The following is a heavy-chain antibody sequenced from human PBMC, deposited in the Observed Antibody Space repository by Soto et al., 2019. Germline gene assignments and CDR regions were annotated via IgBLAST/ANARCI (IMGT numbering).Heavy chain of an antibody. CDR2: ISGSGGST. CDR1: GFTFSSYA. CDR3: AKDSLMMYYDFWSGYDAFDI. Sequence: GGSLRLSCAASGFTFSSYAMSWVRQAPGKGLEWVSAISGSGGSTYYADSVKGRFTISRDNSKNTLYLQMNSLRAEDTAVYYCAKDSLMMYYDFWSGYDAFDIWGQGTMVTVSS. V-gene: IGHV3-23*01. D-gene: IGHD3-3*01. J-gene: IGHJ3*02.